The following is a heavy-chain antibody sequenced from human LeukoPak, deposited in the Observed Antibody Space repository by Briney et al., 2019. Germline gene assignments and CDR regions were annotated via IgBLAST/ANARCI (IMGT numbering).Heavy chain of an antibody. D-gene: IGHD3-3*01. CDR3: ARDWGYDFWSGHRDYYYYGMDV. V-gene: IGHV1-69*13. CDR2: IIPIFGTA. CDR1: GYTITGYY. J-gene: IGHJ6*02. Sequence: ASVKVSCKASGYTITGYYMHWVRQAPGQGLEWMGGIIPIFGTANYAQKFQGRVTITADESTSTAYMELSSLRSEDTAVYYCARDWGYDFWSGHRDYYYYGMDVWGQGTTVTVSS.